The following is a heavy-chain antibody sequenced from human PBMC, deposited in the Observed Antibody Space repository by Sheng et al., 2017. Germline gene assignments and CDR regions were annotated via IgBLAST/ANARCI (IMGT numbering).Heavy chain of an antibody. CDR3: TNTLTGADFDY. D-gene: IGHD3-9*01. CDR2: IKSKTDGGTT. J-gene: IGHJ4*02. CDR1: GFTFSNAW. V-gene: IGHV3-15*01. Sequence: EVQLVESGGGLVKPGGSLRLSCAASGFTFSNAWMSWVRQAPGKGLEWVGRIKSKTDGGTTDYAAPVKGRFTISRDDSKNTLYLQMNSLKTEDTAVYYCTNTLTGADFDYWGQGTLVTVSS.